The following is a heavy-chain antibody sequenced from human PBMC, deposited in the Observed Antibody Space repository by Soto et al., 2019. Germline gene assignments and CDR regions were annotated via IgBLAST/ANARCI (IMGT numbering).Heavy chain of an antibody. Sequence: SETLSLTCAVYGGSFSGYYWSWIRQPPGKGLEWIGEINHSGSTNYNPSLKSRVTISVDTSKNQFSLKLSSVTAADTAVYYCARVTPGIAAVYYYYYMDVWGKGTTVTVSS. CDR1: GGSFSGYY. J-gene: IGHJ6*03. CDR2: INHSGST. D-gene: IGHD6-13*01. V-gene: IGHV4-34*01. CDR3: ARVTPGIAAVYYYYYMDV.